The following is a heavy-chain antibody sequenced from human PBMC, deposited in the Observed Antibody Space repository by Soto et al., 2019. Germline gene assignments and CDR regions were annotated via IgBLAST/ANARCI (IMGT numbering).Heavy chain of an antibody. D-gene: IGHD4-4*01. Sequence: QVQLVQSGAEVKKPGASVKVSCKASGYNFTSYAMHWVRQAPGQRLEWMGWINAGNGNTKYSQKFQGRVTITRDTSASTAYMELSSLRSEDTALYYCARDQPDYSTYYFDYWGQGTLVTVSS. CDR3: ARDQPDYSTYYFDY. J-gene: IGHJ4*02. CDR1: GYNFTSYA. CDR2: INAGNGNT. V-gene: IGHV1-3*01.